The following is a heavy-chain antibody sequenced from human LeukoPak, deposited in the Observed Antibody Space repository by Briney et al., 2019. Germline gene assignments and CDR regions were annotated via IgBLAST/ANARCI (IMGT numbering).Heavy chain of an antibody. Sequence: GRSLRLSCAASGFTFSSYGIHWVRQAPGKGLEWVAVIWYDGSNKYYADSVKGRFTISRDNSKNTLYLQMNSLRAEDTAVYYCARDRGSAAAGTNRVVRLDYWGQGTLVTVSS. CDR1: GFTFSSYG. J-gene: IGHJ4*02. D-gene: IGHD6-13*01. CDR3: ARDRGSAAAGTNRVVRLDY. V-gene: IGHV3-33*01. CDR2: IWYDGSNK.